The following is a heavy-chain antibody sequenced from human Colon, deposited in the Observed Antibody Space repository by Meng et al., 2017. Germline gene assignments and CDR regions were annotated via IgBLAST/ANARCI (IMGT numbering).Heavy chain of an antibody. Sequence: GESLKISCAASGFTFSDYDMSWIRQAPGKGLEWVSYISSSGSTIYYADSVKGRFTISRDNAKNSLYLQMNSLRAEDTAVYYCARAPYYYDSSGYEPYWGQGTLVTVSS. D-gene: IGHD3-22*01. J-gene: IGHJ4*02. CDR3: ARAPYYYDSSGYEPY. CDR1: GFTFSDYD. CDR2: ISSSGSTI. V-gene: IGHV3-11*04.